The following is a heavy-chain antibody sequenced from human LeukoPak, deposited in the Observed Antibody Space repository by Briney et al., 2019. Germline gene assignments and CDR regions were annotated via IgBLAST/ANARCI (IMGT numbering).Heavy chain of an antibody. CDR3: AREGPTTFRFDP. CDR1: GYTFTSYG. CDR2: INPSAGNT. Sequence: ASVKVSCKASGYTFTSYGISWVRQAPGQGLEWMGIINPSAGNTNYPQKFQGRVAMTRDTSTSTVNMELSSLTSEDTAVYYCAREGPTTFRFDPWGQGTLVTVSS. D-gene: IGHD4-17*01. V-gene: IGHV1-46*01. J-gene: IGHJ5*02.